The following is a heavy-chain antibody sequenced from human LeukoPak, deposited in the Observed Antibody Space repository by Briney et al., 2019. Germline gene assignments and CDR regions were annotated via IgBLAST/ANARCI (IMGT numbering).Heavy chain of an antibody. CDR2: ISYDGSNK. D-gene: IGHD3-3*01. V-gene: IGHV3-33*05. J-gene: IGHJ4*02. CDR1: GFPFSSYG. CDR3: ARVRGLEWLLKHLDS. Sequence: QPGGSLRLSCAASGFPFSSYGMHWVRQGPGKGLEWVAVISYDGSNKYYADSVKGRFTISRDNAKNSLYLQMNSLRAEDTAIYYCARVRGLEWLLKHLDSWGQGTLVTVSS.